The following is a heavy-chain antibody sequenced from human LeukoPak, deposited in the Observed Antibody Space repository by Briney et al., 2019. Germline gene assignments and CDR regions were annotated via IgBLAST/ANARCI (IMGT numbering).Heavy chain of an antibody. CDR3: ARDATYCLDC. J-gene: IGHJ4*02. V-gene: IGHV3-7*03. CDR2: MKQNGREA. D-gene: IGHD1-26*01. Sequence: GGSLRLSCAASGFTFSNYWMTWVRQAPGKGLEWVAHMKQNGREAYYVDSVKGRFTTSRDNAKNSLFLQMDSLRAEDTAVYYCARDATYCLDCWGQGTLVTVSS. CDR1: GFTFSNYW.